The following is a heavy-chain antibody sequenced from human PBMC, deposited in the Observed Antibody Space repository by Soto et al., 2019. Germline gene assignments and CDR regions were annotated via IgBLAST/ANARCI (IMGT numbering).Heavy chain of an antibody. V-gene: IGHV5-51*01. CDR3: ARPSSEAAAGKGPLYYYYGMDV. CDR2: IYPGDSDT. CDR1: GYSFTSYW. Sequence: PGESLKISCKGSGYSFTSYWIGWVRQMPGKGLEWMGIIYPGDSDTRYSPSFQGQVTISADKSISTAYLQWSSLKASDIAMYYCARPSSEAAAGKGPLYYYYGMDVWGQGTTVTVSS. D-gene: IGHD6-13*01. J-gene: IGHJ6*02.